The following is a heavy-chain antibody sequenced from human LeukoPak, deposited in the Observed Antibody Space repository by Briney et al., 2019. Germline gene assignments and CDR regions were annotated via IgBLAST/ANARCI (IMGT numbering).Heavy chain of an antibody. CDR3: ARGGYCTNGVCYKGFDY. J-gene: IGHJ4*02. CDR1: GGSFSHYY. Sequence: SETLSLTCDVYGGSFSHYYWSWIRQPPGKGLEWIGEINHSGRINYNPSLKSRVTISVDTSKTQFSLNLTSVTAADTAMYYCARGGYCTNGVCYKGFDYWGQGTLVTVSS. CDR2: INHSGRI. D-gene: IGHD2-8*01. V-gene: IGHV4-34*01.